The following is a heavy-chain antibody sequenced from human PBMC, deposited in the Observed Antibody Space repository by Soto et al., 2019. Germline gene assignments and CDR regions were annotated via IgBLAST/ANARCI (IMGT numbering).Heavy chain of an antibody. D-gene: IGHD1-26*01. CDR3: VKGIGNYWALDY. Sequence: SETLSLTCTVSGGSISNYYWSWIRQPPGKGLEWIAYIYYSGSTNYNPSLKSRVTISLDTSKNHFSLKLGSVTAADTAVYYCVKGIGNYWALDYWGREPWSPSPQ. CDR2: IYYSGST. V-gene: IGHV4-59*08. J-gene: IGHJ4*02. CDR1: GGSISNYY.